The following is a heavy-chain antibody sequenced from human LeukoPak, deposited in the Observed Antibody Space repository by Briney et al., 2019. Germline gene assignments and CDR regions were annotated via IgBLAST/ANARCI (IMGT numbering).Heavy chain of an antibody. D-gene: IGHD6-25*01. V-gene: IGHV1-69*04. CDR2: IIPILGIA. CDR1: GGTFSSYT. Sequence: SVKVSCKASGGTFSSYTISWVRQAPGQGLEWMGRIIPILGIANYAQKFQGRVTITADKSTSTAYMELSSLRPEDTAVYYCARDRDSSGDYWGQGTLVTVSS. CDR3: ARDRDSSGDY. J-gene: IGHJ4*02.